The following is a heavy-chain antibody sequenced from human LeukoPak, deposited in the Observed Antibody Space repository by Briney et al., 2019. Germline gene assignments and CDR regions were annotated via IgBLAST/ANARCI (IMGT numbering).Heavy chain of an antibody. Sequence: ASVKVSCKASGYTFTSYGISWVRQAPGQGLEWMGWISAYNGNTNYAQKLQGRVTMTTDTSTSTAYMELRSLRSDDTAAYYCARDRPQSTARSGSYQGYWGQGTLVTVSS. J-gene: IGHJ4*02. V-gene: IGHV1-18*01. CDR2: ISAYNGNT. D-gene: IGHD3-10*01. CDR3: ARDRPQSTARSGSYQGY. CDR1: GYTFTSYG.